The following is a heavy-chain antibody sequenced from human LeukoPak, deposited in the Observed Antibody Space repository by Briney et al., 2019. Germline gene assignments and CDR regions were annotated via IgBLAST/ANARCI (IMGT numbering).Heavy chain of an antibody. J-gene: IGHJ4*02. D-gene: IGHD5-18*01. CDR3: AINGAAMVEEHLTNYFDY. CDR1: GYTFTSYA. CDR2: INAGNGNT. Sequence: ASVKVSCKASGYTFTSYAMHWVRQAPGQRLEWMGWINAGNGNTKYSQKFQGRVTITADESTSTAYMELSSLRSEDTAVYYCAINGAAMVEEHLTNYFDYWGQGTLVTVSS. V-gene: IGHV1-3*01.